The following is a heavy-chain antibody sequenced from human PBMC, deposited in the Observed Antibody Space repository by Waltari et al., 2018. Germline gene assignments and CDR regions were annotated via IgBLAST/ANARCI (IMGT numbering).Heavy chain of an antibody. CDR3: ANLIAVAGTHPFDY. D-gene: IGHD6-19*01. CDR2: ISSIGGTI. Sequence: EVKVVESGGGLVQPWGSLRLSCAGSGLHFSHNAMSWVRQAPGKGLELVAVISSIGGTIYYADSVKGRFTIARDNSKNTLYLQMNSLRAEDTAVYYCANLIAVAGTHPFDYWGQGTLVTVSS. J-gene: IGHJ4*02. V-gene: IGHV3-23*04. CDR1: GLHFSHNA.